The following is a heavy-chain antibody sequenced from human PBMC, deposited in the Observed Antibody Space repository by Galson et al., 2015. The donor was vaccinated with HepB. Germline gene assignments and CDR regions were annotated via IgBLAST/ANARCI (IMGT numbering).Heavy chain of an antibody. CDR2: INAGNGNT. V-gene: IGHV1-3*01. CDR1: GYTFTSYA. D-gene: IGHD6-19*01. CDR3: ARDLYSSGWYYYYYGMDV. Sequence: SVKVSCKASGYTFTSYAMHWVRQAPGQRLEWMGWINAGNGNTKYSQKFQGRVTITRDTSASTAYMELSSLRSEDTAVYYCARDLYSSGWYYYYYGMDVWGQGTTVTVSS. J-gene: IGHJ6*02.